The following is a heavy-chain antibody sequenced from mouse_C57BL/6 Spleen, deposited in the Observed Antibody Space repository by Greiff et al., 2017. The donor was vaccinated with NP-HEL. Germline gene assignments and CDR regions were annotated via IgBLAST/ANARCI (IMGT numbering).Heavy chain of an antibody. Sequence: VQVVESGPELVKPGASVKLSCKASGYTFTSYDINWVKQRPGQGLEWIGWIYPRDGSTKYNEKFKGKATLTVDTSSSTAYMELHSLTSEDSAVYFCANYYGSSYAWFAYWGQGTLVTVSA. CDR1: GYTFTSYD. CDR3: ANYYGSSYAWFAY. J-gene: IGHJ3*01. D-gene: IGHD1-1*01. V-gene: IGHV1-85*01. CDR2: IYPRDGST.